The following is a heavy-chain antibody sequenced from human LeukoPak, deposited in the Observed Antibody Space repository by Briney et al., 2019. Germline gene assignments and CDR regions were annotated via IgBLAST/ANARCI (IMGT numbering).Heavy chain of an antibody. CDR1: GFTFSGYG. D-gene: IGHD4-17*01. CDR3: ARDLSLYGDSTMGGDAFDI. V-gene: IGHV3-30*03. CDR2: ISHDGSDK. J-gene: IGHJ3*02. Sequence: GGSLRLSCAASGFTFSGYGMHWVRQAPGKGLEWVALISHDGSDKYYTGSAKGRFTISRDNSKNTLYLEMNSLRVEDTAVYYCARDLSLYGDSTMGGDAFDIWGQGTMVTVSS.